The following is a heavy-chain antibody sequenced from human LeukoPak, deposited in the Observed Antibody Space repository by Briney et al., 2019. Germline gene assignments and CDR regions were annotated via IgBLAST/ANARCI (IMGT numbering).Heavy chain of an antibody. CDR2: INPGGGST. CDR3: ARDMFEVGVSPNWFDA. V-gene: IGHV1-46*01. D-gene: IGHD2-21*01. CDR1: GYTFTSYY. J-gene: IGHJ5*02. Sequence: ASVKVSCKASGYTFTSYYIHWVRQAPGQGLQWMGIINPGGGSTKYPQKFQGRVTMTRDTSTSTVYMELSSLRSEDTAVYYCARDMFEVGVSPNWFDAWGQGTLVIVSS.